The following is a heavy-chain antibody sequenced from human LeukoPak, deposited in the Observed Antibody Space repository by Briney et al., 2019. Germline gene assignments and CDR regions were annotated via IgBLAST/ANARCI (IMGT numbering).Heavy chain of an antibody. V-gene: IGHV4-59*08. CDR1: GGSISNYY. J-gene: IGHJ4*02. Sequence: PSETLSRTCTVSGGSISNYYWSWIRQPPGKGLEWIGYIYYRGSTNNNPAVKSQVTISVDTSKNHFSLKLRSVTAADTAVYYCSRHRYSSGYYSFYFDYWGQGSLVTVSS. CDR2: IYYRGST. D-gene: IGHD3-22*01. CDR3: SRHRYSSGYYSFYFDY.